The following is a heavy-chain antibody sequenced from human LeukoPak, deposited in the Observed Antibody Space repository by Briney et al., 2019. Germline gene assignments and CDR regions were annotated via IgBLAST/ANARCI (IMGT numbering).Heavy chain of an antibody. CDR3: ARDRDERGFWSGYLPAAYYYGMDV. Sequence: GASVKVSCKASGYTFTSYVISWVRQAPGQGLEWMGWISAYNGNTNYAQKLQGRVTMTTDTSTSTAYMELRSLRSDDTAVYYCARDRDERGFWSGYLPAAYYYGMDVWGQGTTVTVSS. D-gene: IGHD3-3*01. CDR2: ISAYNGNT. J-gene: IGHJ6*02. V-gene: IGHV1-18*01. CDR1: GYTFTSYV.